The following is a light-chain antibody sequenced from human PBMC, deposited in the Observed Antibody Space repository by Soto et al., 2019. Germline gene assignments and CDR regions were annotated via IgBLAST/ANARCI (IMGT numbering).Light chain of an antibody. CDR3: QQLNSDWYA. V-gene: IGKV1-9*01. CDR1: QGISTY. J-gene: IGKJ2*01. Sequence: DIRLTQSPSFLSASVGDRVTITCRASQGISTYLAWYLQRPGKAPKPLIYGASTWQSGVPSRFSGSGSGTEFTLTISSLQPEDFGTYYCQQLNSDWYAFGQGTKREIK. CDR2: GAS.